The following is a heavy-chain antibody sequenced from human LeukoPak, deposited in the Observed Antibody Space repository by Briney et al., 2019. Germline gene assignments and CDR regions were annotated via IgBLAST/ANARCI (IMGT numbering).Heavy chain of an antibody. CDR1: GFIFSNYA. Sequence: PGGSLRLSCAASGFIFSNYALMWVRQAPGKGLEWVSSITGGGGETFYADSVKGRFSLSRDNSKNMLYLQMYSLGAEDTAMYYCAKGAAAGLVDWFDPWGQGTLVIVSS. D-gene: IGHD6-13*01. CDR2: ITGGGGET. J-gene: IGHJ5*02. CDR3: AKGAAAGLVDWFDP. V-gene: IGHV3-23*01.